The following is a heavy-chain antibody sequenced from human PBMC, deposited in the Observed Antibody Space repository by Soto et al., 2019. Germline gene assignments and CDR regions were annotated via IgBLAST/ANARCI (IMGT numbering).Heavy chain of an antibody. D-gene: IGHD6-19*01. J-gene: IGHJ4*02. V-gene: IGHV4-4*02. Sequence: QVQLQESGPGLVKPSGTLSLTCAVSGGSISDGTWWSWVRQPPGKGLEWIGEISHSGITGYNPSLKSRLTISVDKSKNQFSLKLNSVTAADTAVYYCSRNGGWNFDYWGQGTLVTVSS. CDR1: GGSISDGTW. CDR2: ISHSGIT. CDR3: SRNGGWNFDY.